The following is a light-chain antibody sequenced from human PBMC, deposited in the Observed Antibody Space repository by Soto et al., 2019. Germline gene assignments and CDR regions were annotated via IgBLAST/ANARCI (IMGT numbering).Light chain of an antibody. Sequence: DIQMTQSPSTLSASVGDRVTITCRASQTIDSWLAWYQQKPGKAPNLLISEASTLESGVPSRFSGSESGPEFILSISSLQPDDFASYYCQQYKSYPWTFGQGTKVEIK. CDR2: EAS. CDR3: QQYKSYPWT. J-gene: IGKJ1*01. CDR1: QTIDSW. V-gene: IGKV1-5*03.